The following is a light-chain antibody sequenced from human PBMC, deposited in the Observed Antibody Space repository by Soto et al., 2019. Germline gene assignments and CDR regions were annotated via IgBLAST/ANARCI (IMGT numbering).Light chain of an antibody. V-gene: IGLV2-8*01. Sequence: QSALTQPPSASGSPGQSVTISCTGTSNDVGGFRYVSWYQQHPGKAPKLMIYEVSKRPSGVPDRFSGSKSGNTASLTVSGLQAEDEADYFCSSYAGSHVVFGGGTKPTVL. J-gene: IGLJ2*01. CDR2: EVS. CDR3: SSYAGSHVV. CDR1: SNDVGGFRY.